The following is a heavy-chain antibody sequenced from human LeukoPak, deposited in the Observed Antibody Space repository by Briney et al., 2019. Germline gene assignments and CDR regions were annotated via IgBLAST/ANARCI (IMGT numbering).Heavy chain of an antibody. Sequence: ASVTVSCTASGYTFTSYYMHWVRQAPGQGLEWMGIINPSGGSTSYAQKFQGRVTMTRDTSTSTAYMELRSLRSDDTAVYYCARAIYGDYPSDYWGQGTLVTVSS. V-gene: IGHV1-46*01. CDR2: INPSGGST. CDR1: GYTFTSYY. J-gene: IGHJ4*02. CDR3: ARAIYGDYPSDY. D-gene: IGHD4-17*01.